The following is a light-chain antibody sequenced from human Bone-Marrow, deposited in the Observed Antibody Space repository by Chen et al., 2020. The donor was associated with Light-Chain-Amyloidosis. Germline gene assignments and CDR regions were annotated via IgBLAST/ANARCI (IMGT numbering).Light chain of an antibody. J-gene: IGLJ1*01. CDR3: SSYTITNTLV. V-gene: IGLV2-14*01. CDR1: SSDVGGDNH. CDR2: EVT. Sequence: QSALTQPASVSGSPGQSITISCTGTSSDVGGDNHVSWYQQHPDKAPKLMIYEVTNRPAWVPDRSSGSESDNTASMTISGLQAEDDDDYFCSSYTITNTLVFGSGTRVTVL.